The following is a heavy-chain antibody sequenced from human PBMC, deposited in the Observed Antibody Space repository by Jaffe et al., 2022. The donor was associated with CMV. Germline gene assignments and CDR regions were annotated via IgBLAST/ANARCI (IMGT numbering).Heavy chain of an antibody. CDR3: ARVLGWDYGDYGDAFDI. V-gene: IGHV1-3*01. J-gene: IGHJ3*02. CDR1: GYTFTSYA. CDR2: INAGNGNT. D-gene: IGHD4-17*01. Sequence: QVQLVQSGAEVKKPGASVKVSCKASGYTFTSYAMHWVRQAPGQRLEWMGWINAGNGNTKYSQKFQGRVTITRDTSASTAYMELSSLRSEDTAVYYCARVLGWDYGDYGDAFDIWGQGTMVTVSS.